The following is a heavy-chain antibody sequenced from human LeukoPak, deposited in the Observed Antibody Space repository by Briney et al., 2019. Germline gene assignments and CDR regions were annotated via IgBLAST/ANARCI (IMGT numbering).Heavy chain of an antibody. Sequence: GRSLRLSCAASGFTFSSYGMHWVRQAPGKGLEWVAVISYDGSNKYYADSVKGRFTISRDNSKNTLYLQMNSLRAEGTAVYYCAKDIKQWLALYYFDYWGQGTLVTVSS. CDR1: GFTFSSYG. J-gene: IGHJ4*02. CDR3: AKDIKQWLALYYFDY. V-gene: IGHV3-30*18. CDR2: ISYDGSNK. D-gene: IGHD6-19*01.